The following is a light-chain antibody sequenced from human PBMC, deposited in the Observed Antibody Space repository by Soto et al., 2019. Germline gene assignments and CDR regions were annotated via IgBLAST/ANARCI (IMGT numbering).Light chain of an antibody. CDR1: QSVSSY. J-gene: IGKJ2*01. CDR3: QQRSNWPT. CDR2: DAS. Sequence: EIVLTQSPATLSLSPGERATLSCRASQSVSSYLAWYQQKPGQAPRLLIYDASNRATGIPARFSGSGSGTDFTITISSIEPEDVEVYYCQQRSNWPTFGQGTKLEIK. V-gene: IGKV3-11*01.